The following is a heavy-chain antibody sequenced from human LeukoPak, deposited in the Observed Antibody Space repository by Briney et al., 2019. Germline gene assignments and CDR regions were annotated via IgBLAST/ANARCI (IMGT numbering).Heavy chain of an antibody. V-gene: IGHV4-30-4*01. CDR2: IRYNGGA. J-gene: IGHJ3*02. CDR1: GGSITSNNYF. Sequence: SETLSLTCNVSGGSITSNNYFWSWIRQPPGEGLEWIGYIRYNGGAYYNPSLQSRATMSVDTSKNQFSLRLSSVTAPDTAIYYCAREVIAPADSDAFDIWGQGTTVTVS. CDR3: AREVIAPADSDAFDI. D-gene: IGHD2-21*01.